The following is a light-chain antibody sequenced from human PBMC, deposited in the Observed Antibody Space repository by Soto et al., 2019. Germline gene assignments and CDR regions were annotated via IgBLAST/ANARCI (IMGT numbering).Light chain of an antibody. CDR2: EIN. Sequence: QSALTQPASVSGSPGQSITISCTGTSSDVGSCNCVSWYQQHPGKAPTLMIYEINKRPSGLSHRFSGSKSGNTASLTISGLQAEDDDYYYWCSSGGSPNGVFGGGTKLTVL. CDR1: SSDVGSCNC. J-gene: IGLJ3*02. CDR3: CSSGGSPNGV. V-gene: IGLV2-23*02.